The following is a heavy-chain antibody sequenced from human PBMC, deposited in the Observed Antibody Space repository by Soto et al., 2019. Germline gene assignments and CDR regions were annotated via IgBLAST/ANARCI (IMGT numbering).Heavy chain of an antibody. J-gene: IGHJ4*02. CDR1: GGSISSGGYS. D-gene: IGHD3-16*01. CDR3: ARIGTTFGITFDY. CDR2: IYHSGST. V-gene: IGHV4-30-2*01. Sequence: PSETLSLTCAVSGGSISSGGYSWSWIRQPPGKGLEWIGYIYHSGSTYYNPSLKSRVTISVDRSKNQFSLKLSSVTAADTAVYYCARIGTTFGITFDYWGQGTLVTVSS.